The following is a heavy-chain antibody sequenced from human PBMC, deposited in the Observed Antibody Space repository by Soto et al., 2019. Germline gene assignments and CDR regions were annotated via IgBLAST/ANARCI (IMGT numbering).Heavy chain of an antibody. CDR1: GFTFSHYA. Sequence: QMQLVQSGGGVVQPGRSLRLSCAASGFTFSHYAMHWVRQAPGKGLEWVAVISFDGSNKFYADSVKGRFTISKDNSQNTLYLQMNDLRHEDTAVYYCARLPGPLVSVLYIYPRDARESPSDVDIWGQGTTVTVSS. CDR2: ISFDGSNK. J-gene: IGHJ6*02. CDR3: ARLPGPLVSVLYIYPRDARESPSDVDI. V-gene: IGHV3-30*04. D-gene: IGHD2-21*02.